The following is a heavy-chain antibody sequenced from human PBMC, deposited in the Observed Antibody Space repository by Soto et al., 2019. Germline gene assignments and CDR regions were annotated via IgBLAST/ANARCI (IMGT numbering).Heavy chain of an antibody. J-gene: IGHJ4*02. CDR2: INPDGSAT. D-gene: IGHD4-4*01. V-gene: IGHV3-74*01. CDR1: GFSLSSYW. Sequence: GGSLRLSCAASGFSLSSYWMQWVRQAPGKWLVWVSRINPDGSATNYADSVTGRFTISRDNAKNTLYLQMNRLRAEDTAVFYRSTVASDSPISTGYRGPGTLVTRSS. CDR3: STVASDSPISTGY.